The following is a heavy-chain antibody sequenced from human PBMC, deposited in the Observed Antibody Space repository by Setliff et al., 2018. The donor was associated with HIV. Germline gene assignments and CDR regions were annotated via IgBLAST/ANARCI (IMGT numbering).Heavy chain of an antibody. CDR1: GGSFSGYY. CDR3: ARTRGYCSGTNCYALRGPDY. D-gene: IGHD2-2*01. CDR2: INHSGST. Sequence: SETLSLTCAVYGGSFSGYYWSWIRQSPEKRMEWIGEINHSGSTNYNPSLKSRVIMAVDTSKNQFSLKLSSVTAADTAVYYCARTRGYCSGTNCYALRGPDYWGQGTLVTVSS. V-gene: IGHV4-34*01. J-gene: IGHJ4*02.